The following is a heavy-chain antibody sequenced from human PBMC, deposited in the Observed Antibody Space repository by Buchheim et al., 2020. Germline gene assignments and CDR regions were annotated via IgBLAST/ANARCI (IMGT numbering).Heavy chain of an antibody. V-gene: IGHV4-59*01. J-gene: IGHJ6*02. Sequence: QVQLQESGPGLLKPSETLSLTCTVSGGSISSYYWSWIRQPPGKGLEWIGYIYYSGSTNYNPSLKSRVTISVDTSKNQFSLKLSSVTAADTAVYYCARVVRGTAILDWIYGRDVWGQGTT. CDR1: GGSISSYY. CDR2: IYYSGST. CDR3: ARVVRGTAILDWIYGRDV. D-gene: IGHD5-18*01.